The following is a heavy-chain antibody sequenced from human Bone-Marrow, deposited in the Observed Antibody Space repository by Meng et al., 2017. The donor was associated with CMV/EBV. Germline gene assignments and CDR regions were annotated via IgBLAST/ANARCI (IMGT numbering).Heavy chain of an antibody. D-gene: IGHD6-19*01. CDR2: ISWNSGSI. CDR1: GFTFDDYA. V-gene: IGHV3-9*01. J-gene: IGHJ1*01. Sequence: GGSLRLSCAASGFTFDDYAMHWVRQAPGKGLEWVSGISWNSGSIGYADSVKGRFTISRDNAKNSLYLQMNSLRAEDTAVYYCAREPAVAGTRYFQHWGQGTLVTVSS. CDR3: AREPAVAGTRYFQH.